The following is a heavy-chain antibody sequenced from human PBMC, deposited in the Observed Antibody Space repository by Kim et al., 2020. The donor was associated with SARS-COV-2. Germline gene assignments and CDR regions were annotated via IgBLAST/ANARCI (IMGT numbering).Heavy chain of an antibody. CDR2: IYYSGST. CDR1: GGSISSGGYY. CDR3: ARDALYGSGSYSTGGMGV. J-gene: IGHJ6*02. D-gene: IGHD3-10*01. V-gene: IGHV4-31*03. Sequence: SETLSLTCTVSGGSISSGGYYWSWIRQHPGKGLEWIGYIYYSGSTHYNPSLKSRVTISVDTSKNQFSLKVSSVTAADTAVYYCARDALYGSGSYSTGGMGVWGQGTTVTVSS.